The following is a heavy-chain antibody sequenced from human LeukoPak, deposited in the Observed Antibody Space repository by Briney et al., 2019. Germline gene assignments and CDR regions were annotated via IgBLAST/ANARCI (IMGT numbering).Heavy chain of an antibody. D-gene: IGHD6-13*01. V-gene: IGHV4-39*01. J-gene: IGHJ4*02. CDR1: CGSISSSPFH. CDR2: IYNSGTT. Sequence: PSETLSLTCIVSCGSISSSPFHWGWIRQPPEEGLECSGSIYNSGTTYYNPSLKSRITICIDMSRDQFSLKLSSVTGADTGVYYCARSVASAGTSHWGYWGQGSLVTVSS. CDR3: ARSVASAGTSHWGY.